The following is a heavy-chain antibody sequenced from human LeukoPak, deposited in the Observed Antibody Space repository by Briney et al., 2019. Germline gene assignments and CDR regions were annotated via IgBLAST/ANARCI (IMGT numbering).Heavy chain of an antibody. CDR2: TRNKANSYTT. J-gene: IGHJ4*02. V-gene: IGHV3-72*01. CDR1: GFIFSDHY. D-gene: IGHD3-22*01. Sequence: GGSLRLSCAASGFIFSDHYMDWVRQAPGKGLEWVGRTRNKANSYTTEYAASVKGRFTISRDDSKNSLYLQMNSLKTEDTAVYYCARGVYYYDSSGYYYDYWGQGTLVTVSS. CDR3: ARGVYYYDSSGYYYDY.